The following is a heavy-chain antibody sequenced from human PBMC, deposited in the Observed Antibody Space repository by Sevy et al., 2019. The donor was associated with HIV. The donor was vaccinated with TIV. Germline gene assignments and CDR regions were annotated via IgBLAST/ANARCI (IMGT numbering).Heavy chain of an antibody. J-gene: IGHJ3*02. CDR1: GGTFSSYA. V-gene: IGHV1-69*13. CDR3: ASDVSDNAFDI. Sequence: ASVKVSCKASGGTFSSYAISWVRQAPGQGLEWMGGIIPIFGTANYAQKFQGRVTITADESTSTAYMELSSLRSEDTAVYYCASDVSDNAFDIWGHGTMVTVSS. CDR2: IIPIFGTA. D-gene: IGHD3-16*02.